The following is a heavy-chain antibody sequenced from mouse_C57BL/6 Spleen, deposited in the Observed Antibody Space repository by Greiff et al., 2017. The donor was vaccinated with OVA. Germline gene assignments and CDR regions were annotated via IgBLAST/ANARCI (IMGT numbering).Heavy chain of an antibody. D-gene: IGHD2-13*01. CDR3: ARWAYGDADWFAY. CDR1: GYTFTSYW. V-gene: IGHV1-61*01. Sequence: VQLQQPGAELVRPGSSVKLSCKASGYTFTSYWMDWVKQRPGQGLEWIGNIYPSDSETNYNQKFKGKATLTVDKSSSTAYMQLSSLTSEDSAVYYCARWAYGDADWFAYWGQGTLVTVSA. J-gene: IGHJ3*01. CDR2: IYPSDSET.